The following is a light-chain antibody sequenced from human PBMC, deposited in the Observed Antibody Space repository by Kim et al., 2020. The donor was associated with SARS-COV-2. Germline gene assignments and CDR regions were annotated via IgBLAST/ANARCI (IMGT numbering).Light chain of an antibody. Sequence: DIQMTQSPSSLSASIGDRVTITCRASQSISSYLNWYQQKPGKAPKVLIYAASSLQSGVPSRFSGSGSGTDFTLTISSLQPEDFATYYCQQSYSTPDTFGQGTRLDI. CDR3: QQSYSTPDT. CDR1: QSISSY. V-gene: IGKV1-39*01. CDR2: AAS. J-gene: IGKJ2*01.